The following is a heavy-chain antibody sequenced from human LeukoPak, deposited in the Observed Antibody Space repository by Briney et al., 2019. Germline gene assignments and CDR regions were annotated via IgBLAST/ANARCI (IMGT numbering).Heavy chain of an antibody. CDR1: GYSFTSYW. CDR2: IYPGDSDT. J-gene: IGHJ4*02. CDR3: ARGGYCSSTSCYSDY. D-gene: IGHD2-2*01. Sequence: GESLQISCKGSGYSFTSYWIGWVRQLPGKGLEWMGIIYPGDSDTRYSPSFQGQVTISADKSISTAYLQWSSLKASDTAMYYCARGGYCSSTSCYSDYWGQGTLVTVSS. V-gene: IGHV5-51*01.